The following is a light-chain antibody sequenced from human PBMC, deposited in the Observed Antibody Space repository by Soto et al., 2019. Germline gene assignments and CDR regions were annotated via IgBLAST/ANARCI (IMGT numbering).Light chain of an antibody. CDR2: EVS. Sequence: SALTQPPSASGSPGQSVTISCTGTSSDVGGYDYVSWYQQHPGKVPKLMIYEVSKRPSGVPDRFSGSKSGNTASLTVSGLQAEDEDDYYCSSYAGSNIYVFGTGTKVTVL. CDR3: SSYAGSNIYV. J-gene: IGLJ1*01. CDR1: SSDVGGYDY. V-gene: IGLV2-8*01.